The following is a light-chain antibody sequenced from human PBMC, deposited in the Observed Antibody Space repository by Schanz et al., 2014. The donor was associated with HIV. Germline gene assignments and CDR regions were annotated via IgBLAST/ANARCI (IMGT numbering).Light chain of an antibody. CDR2: RSS. J-gene: IGKJ4*01. V-gene: IGKV3-20*01. CDR3: QQYDRSPYT. Sequence: EIVLTQSPGTLSLSPGERATLSCRASQSVSSNSLAWYQQKPGQAPRLLIYRSSRRATGIPDRFSGSGSGTDFTLTISRLEPEDFAVYYCQQYDRSPYTFGGGTKVEIK. CDR1: QSVSSNS.